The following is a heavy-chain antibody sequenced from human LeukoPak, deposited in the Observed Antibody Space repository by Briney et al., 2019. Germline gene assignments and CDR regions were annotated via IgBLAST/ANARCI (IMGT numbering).Heavy chain of an antibody. V-gene: IGHV5-51*01. CDR2: IYPGDSDT. Sequence: GESLKISCKGSGYSFTSYWIGWVRQMPGKGLEWMGIIYPGDSDTRYSPSFQGQVTISADKSISTAYLQWSSLKASDTAMYYCARSDTAMVTPYYYYSMDVWGQGTTVTVSS. J-gene: IGHJ6*02. CDR1: GYSFTSYW. D-gene: IGHD5-18*01. CDR3: ARSDTAMVTPYYYYSMDV.